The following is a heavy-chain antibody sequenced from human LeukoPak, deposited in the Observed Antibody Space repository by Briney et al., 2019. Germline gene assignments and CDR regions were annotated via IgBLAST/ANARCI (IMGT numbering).Heavy chain of an antibody. V-gene: IGHV3-11*06. CDR2: ISGSSSYT. D-gene: IGHD6-13*01. Sequence: GGSLRLSCAASGFTFSDYYMSWIRQAPGKGLEWVSCISGSSSYTTYADSVKGRFTISRDNAKNSLYLQMNSLRAEDTAVYYCARRVAAAGYYFDYWGQGTLVTVSS. CDR3: ARRVAAAGYYFDY. J-gene: IGHJ4*02. CDR1: GFTFSDYY.